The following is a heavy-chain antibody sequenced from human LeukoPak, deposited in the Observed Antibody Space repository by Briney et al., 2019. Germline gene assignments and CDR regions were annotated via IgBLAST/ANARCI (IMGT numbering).Heavy chain of an antibody. CDR3: AKALPPWTTVTVIDY. J-gene: IGHJ4*02. CDR1: GFTFSSYA. D-gene: IGHD4-17*01. Sequence: GSLRLSFAASGFTFSSYAMSWVRQAPGKGLEWVSAISGSGGSTYYADSVKGRFTISRDNSKNTLCLQMNSLRAEDTAVYYCAKALPPWTTVTVIDYWGQGTLVTVSS. V-gene: IGHV3-23*01. CDR2: ISGSGGST.